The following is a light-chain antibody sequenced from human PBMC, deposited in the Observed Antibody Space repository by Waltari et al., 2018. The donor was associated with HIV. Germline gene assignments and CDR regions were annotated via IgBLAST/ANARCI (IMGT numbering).Light chain of an antibody. CDR2: EVN. CDR1: SHDIGPYNY. CDR3: SSYAGSGNLLL. Sequence: QSALTQPPAASGSPGQSVTISCTVTSHDIGPYNYVPWYQQHPDKAPRLLIYEVNKRPSGVPGRFSGSKSGNTASLTVSGLQAEDEADYYCSSYAGSGNLLLFGGGTKVTVL. J-gene: IGLJ6*01. V-gene: IGLV2-8*01.